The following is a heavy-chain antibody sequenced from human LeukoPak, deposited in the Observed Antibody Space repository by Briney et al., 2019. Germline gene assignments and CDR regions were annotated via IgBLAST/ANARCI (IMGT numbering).Heavy chain of an antibody. CDR3: ARGVDSSSWYFDY. J-gene: IGHJ4*02. CDR1: GYTFTSYD. V-gene: IGHV1-8*01. Sequence: ALVKVSCKASGYTFTSYDINWLRQATGQGLEWMGWMNPNSGNTGYAQKFQGRVTMTRNTSISTAYMELSSLRSEDTAVYYCARGVDSSSWYFDYWGQGTLVTVSS. D-gene: IGHD6-13*01. CDR2: MNPNSGNT.